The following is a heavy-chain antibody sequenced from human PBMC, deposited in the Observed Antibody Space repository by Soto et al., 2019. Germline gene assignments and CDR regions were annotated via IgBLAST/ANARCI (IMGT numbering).Heavy chain of an antibody. D-gene: IGHD2-21*01. CDR1: GFTFSRFG. Sequence: EVQLLGSGGGLVQPGGSLRLSCAASGFTFSRFGMSWVRQAPGKGLEWVSAIGRSGGRTYYGDAVKGRFTISRDKSKNTLYLQMNSLRAEDAAVYYCAKDSAHESECCGDSYPGYCDYWGQGTLVTASS. CDR3: AKDSAHESECCGDSYPGYCDY. CDR2: IGRSGGRT. J-gene: IGHJ4*02. V-gene: IGHV3-23*01.